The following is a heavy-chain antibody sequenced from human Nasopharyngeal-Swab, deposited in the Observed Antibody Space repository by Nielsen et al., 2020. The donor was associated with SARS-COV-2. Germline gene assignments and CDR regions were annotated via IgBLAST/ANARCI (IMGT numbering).Heavy chain of an antibody. V-gene: IGHV2-70*01. CDR2: IDWDDDK. J-gene: IGHJ6*02. Sequence: SGPTLVKPTQTLTLTCTFSGFSLSTSGMCVSWIRQPPGKALEWLALIDWDDDKYYSTSLKTRLTISKDTSKNQVVLTMTNMDPVDTATYYCARRTGDPYYYYGMDVWGQGTTVTVSS. D-gene: IGHD7-27*01. CDR1: GFSLSTSGMC. CDR3: ARRTGDPYYYYGMDV.